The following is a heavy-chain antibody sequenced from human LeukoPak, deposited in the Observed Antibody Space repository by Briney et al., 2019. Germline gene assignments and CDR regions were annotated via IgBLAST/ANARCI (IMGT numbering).Heavy chain of an antibody. CDR2: ISSSGSTI. J-gene: IGHJ4*02. CDR1: GFTFSSYE. D-gene: IGHD3-3*01. CDR3: ARDLELFWSGSSSFDY. Sequence: PGGSLRLSCAASGFTFSSYEMNWVRQAPGKGLEWVSYISSSGSTIYYADSVKGRFTISRDNAKNSLYLQMNSLRAEDTAVYYCARDLELFWSGSSSFDYWGQGTLVTVSS. V-gene: IGHV3-48*03.